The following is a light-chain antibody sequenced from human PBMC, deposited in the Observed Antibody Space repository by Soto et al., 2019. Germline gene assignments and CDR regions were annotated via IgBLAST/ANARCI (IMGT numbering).Light chain of an antibody. Sequence: EMTQSPASLSASVGDRVTIAXRAGRPISIYLNWYQQKPVXAPKXXXVAXSSLRRGGPSRFSGSGYETDFTLTIINLQAKDFAHYYMQQTHAVSLTFGQGTRLEI. V-gene: IGKV1-39*01. CDR2: AXS. J-gene: IGKJ5*01. CDR3: QQTHAVSLT. CDR1: RPISIY.